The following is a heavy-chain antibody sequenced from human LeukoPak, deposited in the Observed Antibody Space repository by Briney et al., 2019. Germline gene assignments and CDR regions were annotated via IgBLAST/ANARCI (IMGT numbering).Heavy chain of an antibody. D-gene: IGHD2-15*01. CDR1: GFTFSDYY. J-gene: IGHJ4*02. CDR3: AREVYWNYDY. CDR2: ISSSGNST. V-gene: IGHV3-11*06. Sequence: GGSLRLSCAASGFTFSDYYMSWIRQAPGKGLEWVSSISSSGNSTDYADSVKGRFTISRDNAKKSLYLQMNSLSAEDTAVYYCAREVYWNYDYWGQGTLVTVSS.